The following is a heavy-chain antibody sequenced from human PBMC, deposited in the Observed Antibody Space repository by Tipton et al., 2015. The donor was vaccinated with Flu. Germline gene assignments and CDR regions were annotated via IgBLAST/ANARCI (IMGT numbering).Heavy chain of an antibody. Sequence: TLSLTCTVSGGSISSYYWGWIRQPAGKGLEWIGRIYTSGSTNYNPSLKSRVTMSVDTSKNQFSLKLSSVTAADTAVYYCAGHEYSGYDRSGAFDIWGQGTMVTVSS. CDR1: GGSISSYY. CDR3: AGHEYSGYDRSGAFDI. CDR2: IYTSGST. V-gene: IGHV4-4*07. J-gene: IGHJ3*02. D-gene: IGHD5-12*01.